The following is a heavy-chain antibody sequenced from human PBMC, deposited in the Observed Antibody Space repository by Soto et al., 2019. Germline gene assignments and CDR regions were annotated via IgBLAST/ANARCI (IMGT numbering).Heavy chain of an antibody. J-gene: IGHJ6*02. Sequence: ASVKVSCKASGYTFTSYAMHWVRQAPGQRLEWMVWINAGNGNTKYSQKFQGRVTITRDTSASTAYMELSSLRFEDTAVYYCARGLYYDILTGIYYYYGMDVWGQGTTVTVSS. V-gene: IGHV1-3*01. CDR3: ARGLYYDILTGIYYYYGMDV. CDR1: GYTFTSYA. CDR2: INAGNGNT. D-gene: IGHD3-9*01.